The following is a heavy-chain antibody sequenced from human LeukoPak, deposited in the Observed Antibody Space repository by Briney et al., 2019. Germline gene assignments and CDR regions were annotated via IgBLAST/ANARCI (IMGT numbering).Heavy chain of an antibody. CDR1: GGSISSYY. CDR3: ARGVTAIQDAFDI. D-gene: IGHD2-21*02. Sequence: PSETLSLTCTVSGGSISSYYWSWIRQPPGKGLEWIGYIYYSGSTNYNPSLKSRVTISVDTSKNQFSLKLSSVTAADTAVYYCARGVTAIQDAFDIWGQGTMVTVSS. CDR2: IYYSGST. J-gene: IGHJ3*02. V-gene: IGHV4-59*12.